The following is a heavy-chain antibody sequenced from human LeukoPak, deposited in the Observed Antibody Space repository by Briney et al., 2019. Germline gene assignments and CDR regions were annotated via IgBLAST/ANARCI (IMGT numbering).Heavy chain of an antibody. D-gene: IGHD3-16*02. CDR2: ISGSGGST. CDR3: AKEGWRDFKCDYVWGSYRPPHNWFDP. J-gene: IGHJ5*02. Sequence: GGSLRLSCAASGFTFSSYAMSWVRQAPGKGLEWVSAISGSGGSTYYADSVKGRFTISRDNSKNTLYLQMNSLRAEDTAVYYCAKEGWRDFKCDYVWGSYRPPHNWFDPWGQGTLVTVSS. CDR1: GFTFSSYA. V-gene: IGHV3-23*01.